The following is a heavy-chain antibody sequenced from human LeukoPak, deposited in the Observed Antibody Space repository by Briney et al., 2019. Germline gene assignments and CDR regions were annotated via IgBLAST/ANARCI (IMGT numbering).Heavy chain of an antibody. D-gene: IGHD6-19*01. CDR3: ARRAGIAVAGISRYFDL. J-gene: IGHJ2*01. CDR2: INHSGST. CDR1: GGSFSGYY. Sequence: PSETLSLTCAVYGGSFSGYYWSWIRQPPGKGLEWIGEINHSGSTNYNPSLKSRVTISVDTSKNELSLKLSSVTAADTAVYYCARRAGIAVAGISRYFDLWGRGTLVTVSS. V-gene: IGHV4-34*01.